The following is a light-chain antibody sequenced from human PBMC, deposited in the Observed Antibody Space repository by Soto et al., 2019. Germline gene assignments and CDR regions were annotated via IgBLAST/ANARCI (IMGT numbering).Light chain of an antibody. CDR1: ETISSW. Sequence: DIQMTQSPSTLSASIGDKVTITCRATETISSWLAWYQQKPGKAPTLLIYKASSLERGVPSRFSGSGSGTEFTLTISSLQPDDFATYYCQQYNSYPLTFGGGPRWIS. CDR3: QQYNSYPLT. CDR2: KAS. J-gene: IGKJ4*01. V-gene: IGKV1-5*03.